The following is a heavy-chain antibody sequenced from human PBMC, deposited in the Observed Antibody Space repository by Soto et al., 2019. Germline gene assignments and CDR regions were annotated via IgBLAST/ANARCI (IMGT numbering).Heavy chain of an antibody. Sequence: PGGSLRLSCAASGFTFSSYAMHGVRQAPGKGLEWVAVISYDGSNKYYADSVKGRFTISRDNSKNTLYLQMNSLRAEDTAVYYCASDSKNYDYVWGSMDVWGQGTTVTVSS. CDR2: ISYDGSNK. J-gene: IGHJ6*02. CDR3: ASDSKNYDYVWGSMDV. D-gene: IGHD3-16*01. V-gene: IGHV3-30-3*01. CDR1: GFTFSSYA.